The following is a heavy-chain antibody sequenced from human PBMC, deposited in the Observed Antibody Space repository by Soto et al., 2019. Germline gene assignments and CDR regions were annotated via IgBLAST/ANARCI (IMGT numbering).Heavy chain of an antibody. CDR1: GGTFSSYA. J-gene: IGHJ5*02. V-gene: IGHV1-69*12. D-gene: IGHD6-19*01. CDR3: ARGGSSGWYDINWFDP. Sequence: QVQLVQSGAEVKKPGSSVKVSCKASGGTFSSYAISWVRQAPGQGLEWMGGIIPIFGTANYAQKFQGRVKIHADESTSTAYMELSSLRSEDTAVYYCARGGSSGWYDINWFDPWGQGTLVTVSS. CDR2: IIPIFGTA.